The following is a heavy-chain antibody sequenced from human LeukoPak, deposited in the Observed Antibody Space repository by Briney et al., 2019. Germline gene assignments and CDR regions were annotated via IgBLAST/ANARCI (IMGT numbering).Heavy chain of an antibody. CDR1: GYSFTSYW. V-gene: IGHV5-51*01. CDR2: IYPGDSDT. CDR3: ARSGSSGYYVYNWFDP. Sequence: GEPLKISCKGSGYSFTSYWIGWVRQMPGKGLEWMGIIYPGDSDTRYSPSFQGQVTISADKSISTAYLQWSSLKASDTAMYYCARSGSSGYYVYNWFDPWGQGTLVTVSS. J-gene: IGHJ5*02. D-gene: IGHD3-22*01.